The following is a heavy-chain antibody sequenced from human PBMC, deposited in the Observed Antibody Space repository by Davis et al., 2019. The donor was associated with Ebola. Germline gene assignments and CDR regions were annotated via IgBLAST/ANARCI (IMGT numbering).Heavy chain of an antibody. J-gene: IGHJ4*02. CDR2: INRDGTTT. D-gene: IGHD3-10*01. V-gene: IGHV3-74*01. CDR3: ARALRGVLY. Sequence: GESLKISCTVSGFTFSNNWMNWVRQVPGKGLVWVSSINRDGTTTTYADSVKGRFTISRDNAKNTLYLQMNSLRAEDTAVYYCARALRGVLYWGQGTLVTVSS. CDR1: GFTFSNNW.